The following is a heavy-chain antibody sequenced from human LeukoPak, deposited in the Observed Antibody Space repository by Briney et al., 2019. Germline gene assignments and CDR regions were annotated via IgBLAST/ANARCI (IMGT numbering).Heavy chain of an antibody. CDR3: AKARGTDYGDYVIFDY. V-gene: IGHV3-23*01. D-gene: IGHD4-17*01. CDR2: ISDSGVST. J-gene: IGHJ4*02. Sequence: GGSLRLSCAASGFTFSSYAMSWVRQAPGKGLEWVSAISDSGVSTFYADSVKGRFTIFRVNSKSTLYLQMNSLRAEDTAVYYCAKARGTDYGDYVIFDYWGQGTLVTVSS. CDR1: GFTFSSYA.